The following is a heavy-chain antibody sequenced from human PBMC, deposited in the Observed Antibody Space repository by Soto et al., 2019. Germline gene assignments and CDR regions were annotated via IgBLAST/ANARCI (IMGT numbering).Heavy chain of an antibody. CDR1: GFTFSDYW. J-gene: IGHJ4*02. V-gene: IGHV3-7*03. CDR3: VKDGGYCSSYNCYYPRNQYFDS. Sequence: GGSLRLSCEASGFTFSDYWMSWVRQAPGKGPEWVANIKFDGSEKQYVDSVRGRFTISRDNSRNSLFLQMNSLRAGDTAVYYCVKDGGYCSSYNCYYPRNQYFDSWGQGTLVTVSS. CDR2: IKFDGSEK. D-gene: IGHD2-2*01.